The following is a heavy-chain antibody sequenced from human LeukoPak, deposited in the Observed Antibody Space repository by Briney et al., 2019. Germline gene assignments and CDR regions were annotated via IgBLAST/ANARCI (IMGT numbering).Heavy chain of an antibody. D-gene: IGHD3/OR15-3a*01. CDR2: VYYSGST. V-gene: IGHV4-31*11. J-gene: IGHJ3*02. Sequence: SETLSLTCAVSGGSISSGNYYWGWIRQHPGKGLEWIGSVYYSGSTYYNPSLKSRLTISKDTSKNQFSLKLSSVTAADTAVYFCATSRNVDQFDIWAGGQWSPSLQ. CDR1: GGSISSGNYY. CDR3: ATSRNVDQFDI.